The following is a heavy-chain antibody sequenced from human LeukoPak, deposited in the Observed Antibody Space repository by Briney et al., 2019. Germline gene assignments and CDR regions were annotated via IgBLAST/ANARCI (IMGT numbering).Heavy chain of an antibody. CDR1: GDTVSSNSAA. D-gene: IGHD2-15*01. CDR2: TYYRSKWYS. CDR3: ARGPQVVGYYYIDE. V-gene: IGHV6-1*01. J-gene: IGHJ6*03. Sequence: SQTLSLTCALSGDTVSSNSAAWNWIRQSPSRGLEWLGRTYYRSKWYSDYAVSVKSRITINPDTSKNQLSLQLNSVTPEDTAVYYCARGPQVVGYYYIDEWGKGATVTVSS.